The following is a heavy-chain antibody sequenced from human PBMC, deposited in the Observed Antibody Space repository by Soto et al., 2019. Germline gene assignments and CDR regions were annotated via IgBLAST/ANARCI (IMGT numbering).Heavy chain of an antibody. Sequence: GGSLRLSCAASGFTFSSYGMHWVRQAPGKGLEWVAVVWYDGSNKYYADSVRDRFTISRDNSKNTLYLQMNSLRAEDTAVYYCAREGFDYYDSSGSLDYWGQGTLVTVAS. CDR1: GFTFSSYG. J-gene: IGHJ4*02. V-gene: IGHV3-33*01. D-gene: IGHD3-22*01. CDR2: VWYDGSNK. CDR3: AREGFDYYDSSGSLDY.